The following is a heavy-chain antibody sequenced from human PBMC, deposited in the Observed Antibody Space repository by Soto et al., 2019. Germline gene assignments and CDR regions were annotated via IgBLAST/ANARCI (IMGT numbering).Heavy chain of an antibody. CDR3: AKASPHSAAWAPLDS. V-gene: IGHV3-23*01. CDR1: GLTFWGYA. D-gene: IGHD2-15*01. J-gene: IGHJ5*01. Sequence: VQLLESGGGLVQPGGSLRLSCAASGLTFWGYAMSWVRQPPGKGLEWVSSINGRGDDTYYADSVRGRFTISRDNSKNTRELQLDYLRADDTAMIYCAKASPHSAAWAPLDSWGQGTLVTVSS. CDR2: INGRGDDT.